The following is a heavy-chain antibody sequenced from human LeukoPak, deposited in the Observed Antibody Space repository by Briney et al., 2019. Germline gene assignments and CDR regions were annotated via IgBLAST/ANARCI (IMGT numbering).Heavy chain of an antibody. D-gene: IGHD2-2*01. CDR1: GFTFSSYS. CDR2: ISSSSSYI. V-gene: IGHV3-21*04. J-gene: IGHJ4*02. CDR3: AHGAMYQLDY. Sequence: PGGSLRLSCAASGFTFSSYSMNWVRQAPGKGLEWVSSISSSSSYIYYADSVKGRFTISRDNAKNSLYLQVNGLRAEDTAVYYCAHGAMYQLDYWGQGTLVTVSS.